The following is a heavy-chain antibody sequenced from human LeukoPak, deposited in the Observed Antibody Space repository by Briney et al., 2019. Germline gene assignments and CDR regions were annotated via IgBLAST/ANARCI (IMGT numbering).Heavy chain of an antibody. CDR3: ARAHQGAMFYDT. D-gene: IGHD3-10*02. J-gene: IGHJ5*02. CDR2: FNPTGGST. Sequence: GASVKVSCKASGYTFTSYGISWVRQAPGQGLEWMGLFNPTGGSTSYGRKFQGRVTMTGDTSTSTVYMDLSSLRSDDTAMYYCARAHQGAMFYDTWGQGTLVTVSS. CDR1: GYTFTSYG. V-gene: IGHV1-46*01.